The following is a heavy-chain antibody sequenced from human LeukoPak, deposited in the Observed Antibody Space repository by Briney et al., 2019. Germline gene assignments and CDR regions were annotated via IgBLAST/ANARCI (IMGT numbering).Heavy chain of an antibody. V-gene: IGHV3-23*01. CDR1: GFTFSSYA. CDR2: ISGSGGST. CDR3: AKASHYDILTGYYTLGGYFDY. D-gene: IGHD3-9*01. Sequence: AGGSLRLSCAASGFTFSSYAMSWVRQAPGKGLEWVSAISGSGGSTYYADSVKGRFTISRDNSKNTLYLQMNSLRAEDMAIYYCAKASHYDILTGYYTLGGYFDYWGQGTLVTVSS. J-gene: IGHJ4*02.